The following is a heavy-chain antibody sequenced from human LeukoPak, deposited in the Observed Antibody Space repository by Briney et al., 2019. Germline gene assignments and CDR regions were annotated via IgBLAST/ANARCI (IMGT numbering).Heavy chain of an antibody. J-gene: IGHJ4*02. V-gene: IGHV3-48*01. D-gene: IGHD2-21*02. CDR1: GFIFNSYT. Sequence: GGSLRLSCAASGFIFNSYTMNWVRQAPGKGLEWFSYISRTGTTIYYRDSLKGRFTISRDNAKNSLYLQINSLRSEDTGLYFCARDLGSGDHGLLVWGQGTLLTVSS. CDR2: ISRTGTTI. CDR3: ARDLGSGDHGLLV.